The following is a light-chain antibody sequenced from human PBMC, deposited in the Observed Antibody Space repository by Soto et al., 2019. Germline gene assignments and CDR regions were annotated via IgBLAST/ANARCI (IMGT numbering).Light chain of an antibody. CDR2: GAS. CDR1: QSVSSSY. J-gene: IGKJ4*01. CDR3: QQRSNWPL. Sequence: EIVLTQSPGTLSLSPGERATLSCRASQSVSSSYLAWYQQKPGQAPRLLIYGASSRATGIPDRFSGSGSGTDFTLTISRLEPEDFAVYYCQQRSNWPLFGGGTKVDI. V-gene: IGKV3D-20*02.